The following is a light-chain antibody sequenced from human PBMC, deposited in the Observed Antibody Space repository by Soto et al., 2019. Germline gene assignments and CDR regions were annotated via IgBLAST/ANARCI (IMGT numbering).Light chain of an antibody. CDR3: WLSYNGALVV. CDR2: DTS. Sequence: QSVVTQEPSLTVSPGGTITLTCGSSTGAVTSGNYPYWFQQKPGQAPRTMIYDTSNKHSWTPARFSGSLLGGKAALTLSGAQPEDEADYYCWLSYNGALVVFGGGTKLTVL. V-gene: IGLV7-46*01. CDR1: TGAVTSGNY. J-gene: IGLJ2*01.